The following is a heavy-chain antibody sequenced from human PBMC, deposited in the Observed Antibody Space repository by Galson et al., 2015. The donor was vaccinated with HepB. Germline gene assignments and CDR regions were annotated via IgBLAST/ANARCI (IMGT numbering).Heavy chain of an antibody. V-gene: IGHV4-39*02. CDR3: AGYTVAGTRWEY. D-gene: IGHD6-19*01. CDR2: IHYTGTT. CDR1: GGSISSSRYY. J-gene: IGHJ4*02. Sequence: ETLSLTCTVSGGSISSSRYYWGWIRQPPGKGLEWIANIHYTGTTLYNPSLKSRVTISVDASKSHFSLKLTTVTAADTAVYYCAGYTVAGTRWEYWGQGTLVTVSS.